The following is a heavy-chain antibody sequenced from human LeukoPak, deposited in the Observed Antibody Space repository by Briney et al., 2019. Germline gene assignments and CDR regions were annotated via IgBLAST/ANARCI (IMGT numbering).Heavy chain of an antibody. CDR3: ARGARGYSYGYGYYYYYMDV. CDR1: GGSFSGYY. CDR2: INHSGST. D-gene: IGHD5-18*01. V-gene: IGHV4-34*01. J-gene: IGHJ6*03. Sequence: SETLSLTCAVYGGSFSGYYWSWIRQPPGKGLEWIGEINHSGSTNYNPSLKSRVTISVDTSKNQFSLKLSSVTAADTAVYYCARGARGYSYGYGYYYYYMDVWGKGTTVTISS.